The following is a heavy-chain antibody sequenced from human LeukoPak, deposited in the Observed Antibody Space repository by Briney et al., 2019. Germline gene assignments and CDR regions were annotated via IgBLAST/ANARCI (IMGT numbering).Heavy chain of an antibody. V-gene: IGHV3-23*01. J-gene: IGHJ4*02. CDR3: ARDPEVGATNPPDY. D-gene: IGHD1-26*01. CDR1: GFNFGDYA. CDR2: ITGSGGST. Sequence: TGGSLRLSCAASGFNFGDYAMSWVRQAPGKGLEWVSGITGSGGSTYHAESVKGRFTISRDNSKNTLYLQMNSLRAEDTAVYYCARDPEVGATNPPDYWGQGTLVTVSS.